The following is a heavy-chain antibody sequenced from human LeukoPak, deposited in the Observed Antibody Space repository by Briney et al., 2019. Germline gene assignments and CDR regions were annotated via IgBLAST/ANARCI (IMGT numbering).Heavy chain of an antibody. D-gene: IGHD3-22*01. CDR1: GFTFSSYS. CDR3: ARGLHSRLYDSSVYYPY. V-gene: IGHV3-48*01. CDR2: ISSSSSTI. Sequence: GGSLRLSCAASGFTFSSYSMNWVRQAPGKGLEWVSYISSSSSTIYYADSVKGRFTVSRDNAKNSLYLQMNSLRAEDTAIYCCARGLHSRLYDSSVYYPYWGQGTLVTVSS. J-gene: IGHJ4*02.